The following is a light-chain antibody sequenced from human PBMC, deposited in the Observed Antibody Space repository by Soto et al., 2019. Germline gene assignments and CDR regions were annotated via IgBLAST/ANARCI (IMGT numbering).Light chain of an antibody. J-gene: IGLJ2*01. CDR2: DVS. V-gene: IGLV2-14*01. CDR1: SDVGAYRY. Sequence: QSVLTQPASVSGSPGQSITISCTGSDVGAYRYVSWYQQHPGKAPRLMIYDVSNRPSGVSDRFSGSKSSNTASLTISGLQPEDEAYFFCSSYTGGNARVVFGGGTKLTVL. CDR3: SSYTGGNARVV.